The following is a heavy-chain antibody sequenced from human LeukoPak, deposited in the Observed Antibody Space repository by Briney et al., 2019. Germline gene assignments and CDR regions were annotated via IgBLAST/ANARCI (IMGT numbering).Heavy chain of an antibody. CDR1: GFTFSSYG. V-gene: IGHV3-33*01. Sequence: GGSLRLSCAASGFTFSSYGMHWVRQAPGKGLEWVAVIWYDGSNKYYADSVKGRFTISRDNSKNTLYLQMNSLGAEDTAVYYCAREGMEVYGDHYFDFWGQGTLVAVSS. J-gene: IGHJ4*02. D-gene: IGHD4-17*01. CDR2: IWYDGSNK. CDR3: AREGMEVYGDHYFDF.